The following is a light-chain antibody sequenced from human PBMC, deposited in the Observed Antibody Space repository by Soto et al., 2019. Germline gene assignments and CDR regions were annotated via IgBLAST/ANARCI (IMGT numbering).Light chain of an antibody. V-gene: IGKV1-39*01. CDR1: QSISNY. J-gene: IGKJ1*01. CDR3: QQSYTNPKT. CDR2: AAS. Sequence: DIQRTQSPSSLSASVGDRITITCRASQSISNYLNWYQHKPGEVPKLLIYAASSLQSGVPSRFSGSGSGTDFTLTINSLQPADFATYYCQQSYTNPKTFGQGTKVEFK.